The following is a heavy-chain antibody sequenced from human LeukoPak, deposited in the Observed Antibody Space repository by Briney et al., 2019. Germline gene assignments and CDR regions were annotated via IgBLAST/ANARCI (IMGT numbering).Heavy chain of an antibody. J-gene: IGHJ4*02. D-gene: IGHD3-10*01. CDR3: ARDTRKRPNFIWFGELSGGDY. CDR2: ISYDGSNK. Sequence: GGSLRLSCAASGFTFSSYAMHWVRQAPGKGLEWVAVISYDGSNKYYADSVKGRFTISRDNSKNTLYLQMDSLRAEDTAVYYCARDTRKRPNFIWFGELSGGDYWGQGTLVTVSS. CDR1: GFTFSSYA. V-gene: IGHV3-30-3*01.